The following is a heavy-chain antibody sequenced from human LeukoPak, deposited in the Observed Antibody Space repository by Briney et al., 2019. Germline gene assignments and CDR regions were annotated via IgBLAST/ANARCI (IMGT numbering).Heavy chain of an antibody. CDR1: GYILTGYY. J-gene: IGHJ4*02. D-gene: IGHD3-16*01. CDR2: IKDSGTT. Sequence: ASVKVSCKASGYILTGYYIHWVRQAPGQGLEWMGIIKDSGTTIYPQKFQGRVTMTRDTSTSTVYMEVSSLRSEDTAVYYCARESPHTFYFDYWGQGTLVTVSS. CDR3: ARESPHTFYFDY. V-gene: IGHV1-46*01.